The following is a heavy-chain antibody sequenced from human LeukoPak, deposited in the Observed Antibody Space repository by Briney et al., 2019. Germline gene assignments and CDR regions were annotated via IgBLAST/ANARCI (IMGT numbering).Heavy chain of an antibody. V-gene: IGHV3-23*01. Sequence: GGSLRLSCATSGFSFSDFSMTWVRQAPGKGLEWISTTNSGGTTTYCAESVQGPYTISRDNFKNALYLQMSSLRVEDTAIYYCAKQSYARSLGEGGPGTLVTVSS. CDR1: GFSFSDFS. CDR3: AKQSYARSLGE. J-gene: IGHJ4*02. D-gene: IGHD3-10*02. CDR2: TNSGGTTT.